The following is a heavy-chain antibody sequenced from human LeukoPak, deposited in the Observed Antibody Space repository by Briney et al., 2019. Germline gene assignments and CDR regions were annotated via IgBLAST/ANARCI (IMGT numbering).Heavy chain of an antibody. CDR3: ARDRTGPDAFDI. CDR2: ISSTSSYI. J-gene: IGHJ3*02. CDR1: GFIFSTYS. Sequence: GGSLRLSCAASGFIFSTYSMSWVRQAPGKGLEWVSSISSTSSYIYYADSVKGRFTFSRDNAKNSLYLQTNSLRVEDTAVYYCARDRTGPDAFDIWGQGTMVTVSS. V-gene: IGHV3-21*01.